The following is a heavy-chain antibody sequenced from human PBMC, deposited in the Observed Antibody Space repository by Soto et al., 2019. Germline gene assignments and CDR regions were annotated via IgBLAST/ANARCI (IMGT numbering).Heavy chain of an antibody. V-gene: IGHV3-72*01. CDR2: SRDKAQGYST. D-gene: IGHD4-17*01. CDR3: ARVRATDYEIDY. Sequence: LRLSCAGSGFTLSDHYIDWVRQAPGKGLEWVGRSRDKAQGYSTAYAASVKGRFTTSRDESKNSVFLGMNNLRVDDTATYYCARVRATDYEIDYWGQGALVTVSS. J-gene: IGHJ4*02. CDR1: GFTLSDHY.